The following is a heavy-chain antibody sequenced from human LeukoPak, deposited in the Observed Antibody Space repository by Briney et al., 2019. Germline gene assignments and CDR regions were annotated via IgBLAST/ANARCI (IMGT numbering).Heavy chain of an antibody. CDR3: AREFYYDSSGYYSVYFDY. CDR2: IYTSGST. V-gene: IGHV4-61*02. D-gene: IGHD3-22*01. J-gene: IGHJ4*02. Sequence: SETLSLTCTVSGGSISSGSYYWSWIRQPAGKGLEWIGRIYTSGSTNYNPSHKSRVTISVDTSKNQFSLKLSSVTAADTAVYYCAREFYYDSSGYYSVYFDYWGQGTLVTVSS. CDR1: GGSISSGSYY.